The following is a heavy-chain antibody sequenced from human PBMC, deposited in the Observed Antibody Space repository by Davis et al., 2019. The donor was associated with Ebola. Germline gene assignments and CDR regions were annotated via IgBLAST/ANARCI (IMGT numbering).Heavy chain of an antibody. CDR2: IYYSGST. CDR3: ARAKWRDSRLTLGY. Sequence: SETLSLTCTVSGGSISSYYWSWIRQPPGKGLGWIGYIYYSGSTNYNPSLKSRVTISVDTSKNQFSLKLSSVTAADTAVYYCARAKWRDSRLTLGYWGQGTLVTVSS. J-gene: IGHJ4*02. D-gene: IGHD5-12*01. CDR1: GGSISSYY. V-gene: IGHV4-59*01.